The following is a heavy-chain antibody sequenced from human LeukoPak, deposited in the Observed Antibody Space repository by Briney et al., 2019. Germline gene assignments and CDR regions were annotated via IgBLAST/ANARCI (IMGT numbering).Heavy chain of an antibody. CDR1: GGSISSYY. Sequence: SETLSLTCTVSGGSISSYYWSWIRQPPGKGLEWIGYIYTSGSTNYNPSLKSRVTISVDTSKNQFSLKLSSVTAADTAVYYCARAGSSSWFDYYYMDVWGKGTTVTVSS. CDR2: IYTSGST. D-gene: IGHD6-13*01. J-gene: IGHJ6*03. CDR3: ARAGSSSWFDYYYMDV. V-gene: IGHV4-4*09.